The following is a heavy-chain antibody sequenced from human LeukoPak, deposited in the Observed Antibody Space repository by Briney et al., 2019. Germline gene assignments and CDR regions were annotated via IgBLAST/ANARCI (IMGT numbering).Heavy chain of an antibody. CDR3: AKDRCRASCFPSGMPGDY. Sequence: PGGSLRLSCAASGFTFSSYAMSWVRQAPGKGLEWVSAISGSGGSTYYADSVKGRFTISRDNSKNTLYLQMNSLRAEDTAVYYCAKDRCRASCFPSGMPGDYWGQGTLVTVSS. D-gene: IGHD2-2*01. CDR1: GFTFSSYA. CDR2: ISGSGGST. J-gene: IGHJ4*02. V-gene: IGHV3-23*01.